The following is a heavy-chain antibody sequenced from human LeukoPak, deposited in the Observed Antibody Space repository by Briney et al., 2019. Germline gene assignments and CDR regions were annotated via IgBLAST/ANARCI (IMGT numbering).Heavy chain of an antibody. Sequence: SETLSLTCTVSGGSISSYYWSWIRQPPGKGLEWIGYIYYSGSTNYNPSLKSRVTISVDTSKDQFSLKLSSVTAADTAVYYCARVPSDVYSSRWYFAFDYWGQGTLVTVSS. CDR2: IYYSGST. V-gene: IGHV4-59*01. CDR3: ARVPSDVYSSRWYFAFDY. D-gene: IGHD6-19*01. J-gene: IGHJ4*02. CDR1: GGSISSYY.